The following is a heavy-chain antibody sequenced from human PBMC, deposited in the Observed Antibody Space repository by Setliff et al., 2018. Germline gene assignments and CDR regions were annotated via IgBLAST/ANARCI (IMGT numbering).Heavy chain of an antibody. D-gene: IGHD6-6*01. V-gene: IGHV3-7*03. J-gene: IGHJ4*02. CDR1: GFIFSMYK. CDR2: IKQDGSEK. CDR3: ATYKRSSSFEY. Sequence: PGGSLRLSCGASGFIFSMYKMSWVRQTAGKGLEWVANIKQDGSEKYYVDSVKGRFTISRDNAKNSLYLQMNSPRAEDTAVYYCATYKRSSSFEYWGQGSLVTVSS.